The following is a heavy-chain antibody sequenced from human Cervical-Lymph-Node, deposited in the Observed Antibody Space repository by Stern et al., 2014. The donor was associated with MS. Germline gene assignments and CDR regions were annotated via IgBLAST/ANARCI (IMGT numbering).Heavy chain of an antibody. CDR1: GGSISSGGYY. J-gene: IGHJ1*01. Sequence: VQLVESDPGLVKPSQTLSLTCSVSGGSISSGGYYWSWIRQHPGKGLEWIGYIYYSGTTYHNPSLKGRVTISRDTSKNQFSLNLSSVTAADTAVYFCTRGLAYNYEYFHLWGQGTLVTVSS. CDR2: IYYSGTT. CDR3: TRGLAYNYEYFHL. D-gene: IGHD5-24*01. V-gene: IGHV4-31*03.